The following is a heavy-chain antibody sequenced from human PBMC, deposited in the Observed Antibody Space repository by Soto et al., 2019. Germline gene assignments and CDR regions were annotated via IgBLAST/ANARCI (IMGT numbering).Heavy chain of an antibody. CDR3: ARLGGYSYGPTNYYFDY. D-gene: IGHD5-18*01. CDR1: GGSISSYY. Sequence: WETLSLTCTVSGGSISSYYWSWIRQPPGKGLEWIGYIYYSGSTNYNPSLKSRVTISVDTSKNQFSLKLSSVTAADTAVYYCARLGGYSYGPTNYYFDYWGQGTLVTVSS. CDR2: IYYSGST. J-gene: IGHJ4*02. V-gene: IGHV4-59*08.